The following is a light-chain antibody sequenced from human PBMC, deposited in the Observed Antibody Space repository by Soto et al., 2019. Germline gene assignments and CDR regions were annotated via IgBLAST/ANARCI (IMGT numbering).Light chain of an antibody. CDR2: RNN. J-gene: IGLJ2*01. CDR3: AAWDDSLSGVV. V-gene: IGLV1-47*01. CDR1: SSNIGSNF. Sequence: QSVLTQPPSASGTPGQRVTISCSGSSSNIGSNFIYWYQQLPGTAPKLLIYRNNERPSGVPDRFSGSKSGTSASLAISGLXXXXXADYHCAAWDDSLSGVVFGGGTKLTVL.